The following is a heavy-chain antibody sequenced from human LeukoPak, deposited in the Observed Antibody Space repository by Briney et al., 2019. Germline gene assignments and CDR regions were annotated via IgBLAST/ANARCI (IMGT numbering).Heavy chain of an antibody. CDR2: IRSTVYGATP. CDR1: GFTVSSNY. V-gene: IGHV3-71*01. D-gene: IGHD3-10*01. Sequence: GGSLRLSCAASGFTVSSNYMSWVRQAPGKGLEWVGFIRSTVYGATPDYAASVKGRFTISRDDSKSIAYLQMNSLKIEDTGIYYCAAGGSYYGSGTDYWGQGTLVTVSP. CDR3: AAGGSYYGSGTDY. J-gene: IGHJ4*02.